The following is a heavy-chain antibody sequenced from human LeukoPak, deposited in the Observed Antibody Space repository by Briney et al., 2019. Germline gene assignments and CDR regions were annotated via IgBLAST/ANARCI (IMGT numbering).Heavy chain of an antibody. J-gene: IGHJ5*02. CDR2: INPNDGDT. CDR1: GYTFTDYY. D-gene: IGHD4-11*01. CDR3: ARIPPPHPSNPYGNWFDP. Sequence: ASVKVSCKASGYTFTDYYMHWVRQAPGQGFEWMGWINPNDGDTNYAQKFQGRVTMTRDTSISTAHMEVSRLRSDDTAVYYCARIPPPHPSNPYGNWFDPWGQGTLVTISS. V-gene: IGHV1-2*02.